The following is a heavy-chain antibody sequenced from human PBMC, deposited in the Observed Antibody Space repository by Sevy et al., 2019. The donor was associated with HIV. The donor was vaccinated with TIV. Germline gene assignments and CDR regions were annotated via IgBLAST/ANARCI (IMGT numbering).Heavy chain of an antibody. CDR3: AKAQSRLLAAGSGSRAFDI. Sequence: GGFLRLSCAASGFTLTSYAMSWVRQAPGKGLEWVSGISASGGNTYYADSVQGRFTISRYNSKNTLYPEMNSLGAEDTAAYYCAKAQSRLLAAGSGSRAFDIWGQGTMVTVSS. V-gene: IGHV3-23*01. CDR1: GFTLTSYA. D-gene: IGHD3-10*01. J-gene: IGHJ3*02. CDR2: ISASGGNT.